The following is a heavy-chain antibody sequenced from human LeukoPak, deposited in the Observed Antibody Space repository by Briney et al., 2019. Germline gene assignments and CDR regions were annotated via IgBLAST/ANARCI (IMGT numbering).Heavy chain of an antibody. CDR1: GGTFSSYA. V-gene: IGHV1-69*04. CDR3: ARAQSYSGYDPAGWFDP. D-gene: IGHD5-12*01. Sequence: ASVKVSCKASGGTFSSYAISWVRQAPGQGLEWMGRIIPNLGIANYAQKFQGRVTITADKSTSTAYMELSSLRSEDTAVYYCARAQSYSGYDPAGWFDPWGQGTLVTVSS. CDR2: IIPNLGIA. J-gene: IGHJ5*02.